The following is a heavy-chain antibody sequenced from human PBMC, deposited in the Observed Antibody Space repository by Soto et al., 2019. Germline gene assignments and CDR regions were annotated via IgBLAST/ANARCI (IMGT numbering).Heavy chain of an antibody. Sequence: ASVKVSCKASGYTFTSYGISWVRQAPGQGLEWMGWISAYNGNTNYAQKLQGRVTMTTDTSTSTAYMELRSLRSDDTAVYYCARENYYYDSSGYYLFDPWGQGTLVTVSS. J-gene: IGHJ5*02. D-gene: IGHD3-22*01. CDR3: ARENYYYDSSGYYLFDP. CDR1: GYTFTSYG. CDR2: ISAYNGNT. V-gene: IGHV1-18*01.